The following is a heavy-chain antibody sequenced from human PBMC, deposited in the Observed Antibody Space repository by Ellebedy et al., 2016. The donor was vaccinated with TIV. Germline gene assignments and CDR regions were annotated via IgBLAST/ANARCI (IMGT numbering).Heavy chain of an antibody. CDR2: INQDGSEQ. J-gene: IGHJ3*02. V-gene: IGHV3-7*01. D-gene: IGHD4-17*01. Sequence: GGSLRLSCAASRFSFSSYWMSWVRQAPGKGLEWVANINQDGSEQYYVDSVQGRFTISRDNAKNSLYLHMNSLRAEDAAVYYCATDGSYGDYRSPTHAFVMWGQGTLVTVSS. CDR1: RFSFSSYW. CDR3: ATDGSYGDYRSPTHAFVM.